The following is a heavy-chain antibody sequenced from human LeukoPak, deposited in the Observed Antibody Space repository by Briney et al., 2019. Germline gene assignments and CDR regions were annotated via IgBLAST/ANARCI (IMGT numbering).Heavy chain of an antibody. D-gene: IGHD3-10*01. Sequence: PGGSLSLSCAASGFTFSDYYMSWIRQAPGKGLEWVGRIKSKTDGGTTDYAAPVKGRFTISRDDSKNTLYLQMNSLKTEDTAVYYCTADYGSGSYDYWGQGTLVTVSS. V-gene: IGHV3-15*01. CDR1: GFTFSDYY. J-gene: IGHJ4*02. CDR2: IKSKTDGGTT. CDR3: TADYGSGSYDY.